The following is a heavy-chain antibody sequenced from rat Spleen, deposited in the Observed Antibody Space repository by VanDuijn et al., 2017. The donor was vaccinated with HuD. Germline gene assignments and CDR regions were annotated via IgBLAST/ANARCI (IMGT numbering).Heavy chain of an antibody. D-gene: IGHD4-3*01. CDR3: TTGGAGRD. Sequence: EVQLVESGGGLVQPGRSMKLSCAASGFTFSNSYMAWVRQAPTKGLEWVASISIGGTNTYYRDSVKGRFSISRDDAKSSLYLQMDSLRSEDTATYYCTTGGAGRDWGQGVMVTVSS. CDR2: ISIGGTNT. J-gene: IGHJ2*01. V-gene: IGHV5-25*01. CDR1: GFTFSNSY.